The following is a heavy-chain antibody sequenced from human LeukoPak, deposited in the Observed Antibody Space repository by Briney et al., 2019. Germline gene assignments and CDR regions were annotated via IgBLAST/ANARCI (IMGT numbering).Heavy chain of an antibody. CDR3: AREKSDGSGWYYYAFDI. CDR1: GGSFSGYY. D-gene: IGHD6-19*01. CDR2: IYTSGST. Sequence: KPSETLSLTCAVYGGSFSGYYWSWIRQPAGKGLEWIGRIYTSGSTNYNPSLKSRVTMSVDTSKNQFSLKLSSVTAADTAVYYCAREKSDGSGWYYYAFDIWGQGTMVTVSS. J-gene: IGHJ3*02. V-gene: IGHV4-4*07.